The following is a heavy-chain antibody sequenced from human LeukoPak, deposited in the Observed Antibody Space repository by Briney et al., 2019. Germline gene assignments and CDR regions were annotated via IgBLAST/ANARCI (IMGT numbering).Heavy chain of an antibody. CDR3: ARGTYSSSVYYYGMDV. CDR1: GGSISSSSYY. D-gene: IGHD6-6*01. CDR2: IYYSGST. Sequence: SEALSLTCTVSGGSISSSSYYWGWIRQPPGKGLEWIGSIYYSGSTNYDPSLKSRVTISVDTSKNQFSLKLSSVTAADTAVYFCARGTYSSSVYYYGMDVWGQGTTVTVSS. V-gene: IGHV4-39*07. J-gene: IGHJ6*02.